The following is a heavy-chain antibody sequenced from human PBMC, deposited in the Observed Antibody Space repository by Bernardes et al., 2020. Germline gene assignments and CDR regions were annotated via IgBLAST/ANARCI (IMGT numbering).Heavy chain of an antibody. Sequence: GGSLRPSCSASGFTLSSYSMNWVRPAPGKGLEWVSSISSSSSYIYYADSVKGRFTISRDNAKNSLYLQMNSLRAEDTAVYYCARGNIWGSYRYYYYGMDVWGQGTTVTVSS. J-gene: IGHJ6*02. CDR1: GFTLSSYS. CDR3: ARGNIWGSYRYYYYGMDV. CDR2: ISSSSSYI. D-gene: IGHD3-16*02. V-gene: IGHV3-21*01.